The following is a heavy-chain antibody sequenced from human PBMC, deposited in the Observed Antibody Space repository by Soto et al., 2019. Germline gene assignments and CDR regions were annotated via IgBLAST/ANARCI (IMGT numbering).Heavy chain of an antibody. CDR1: GGTFSSYA. V-gene: IGHV1-69*06. D-gene: IGHD3-22*01. J-gene: IGHJ4*02. CDR3: AGGGGYYYDSRY. CDR2: IIPIFGTA. Sequence: QVQLVQSGAEVKKPGSSVKVSCKASGGTFSSYAISWVRQAPGQGLEWMGGIIPIFGTANYAQKFQGRVTITAAKSASTACMELRSVRSEDTAVYYCAGGGGYYYDSRYWGQGTLVTVSS.